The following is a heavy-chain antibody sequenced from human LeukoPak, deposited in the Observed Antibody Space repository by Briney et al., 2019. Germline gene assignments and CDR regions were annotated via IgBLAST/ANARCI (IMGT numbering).Heavy chain of an antibody. V-gene: IGHV3-15*01. Sequence: GGTLRLSCAASGFTFSNVWMSWVRQAPGKGREWDGRIKSKTDGRTTDYAAPVKGRFTISRDDSNNTLYLQMNSLKTEDTAVYYCTTAPFVVVPAAWVRWFDPWGQGTLVTVSS. CDR3: TTAPFVVVPAAWVRWFDP. CDR1: GFTFSNVW. D-gene: IGHD2-2*01. CDR2: IKSKTDGRTT. J-gene: IGHJ5*02.